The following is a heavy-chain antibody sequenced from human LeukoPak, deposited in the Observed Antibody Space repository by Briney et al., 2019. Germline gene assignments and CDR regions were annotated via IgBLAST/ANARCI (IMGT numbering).Heavy chain of an antibody. CDR1: GGSISSGSYY. CDR3: ARIGVQQLVCDY. J-gene: IGHJ4*02. Sequence: SETLSLTCTVSGGSISSGSYYWSWIRQPAGKGLEWIGRIYTSGSTNYNPSLKSRVTISVDTSKNQFSLKLSSVTAADTAVYYCARIGVQQLVCDYWGQGTLVTVSS. V-gene: IGHV4-61*02. CDR2: IYTSGST. D-gene: IGHD6-13*01.